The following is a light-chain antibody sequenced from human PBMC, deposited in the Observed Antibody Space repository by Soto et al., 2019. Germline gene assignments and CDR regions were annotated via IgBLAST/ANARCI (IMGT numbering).Light chain of an antibody. CDR1: QSIGSR. Sequence: VTITCRASQSIGSRLAWYQQKPGKAPKFLVYDASNLESGVPSRFSGSGSGTEFTLTISSLQPDDFATYYCQQYNSYSVTFGQGTKVDIK. CDR3: QQYNSYSVT. CDR2: DAS. J-gene: IGKJ1*01. V-gene: IGKV1-5*01.